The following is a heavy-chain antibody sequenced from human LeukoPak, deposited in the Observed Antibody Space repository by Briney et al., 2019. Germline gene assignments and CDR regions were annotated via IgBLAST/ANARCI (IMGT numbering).Heavy chain of an antibody. CDR2: INAGNGNT. Sequence: ASVKVSCKASGYTFTSYAMHWVRQAPGQRHEWMGWINAGNGNTRYSQEFQGRVTITRDTSASTAYMELSSLRSEDMAVYYCARGTYYDFWSGYGYYDSSGNFDYWGQGTLVTVSS. CDR3: ARGTYYDFWSGYGYYDSSGNFDY. V-gene: IGHV1-3*03. D-gene: IGHD3-3*01. CDR1: GYTFTSYA. J-gene: IGHJ4*02.